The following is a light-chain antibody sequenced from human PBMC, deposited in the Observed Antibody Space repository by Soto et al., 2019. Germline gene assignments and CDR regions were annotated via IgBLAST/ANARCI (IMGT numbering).Light chain of an antibody. CDR2: EVS. CDR3: SSYTTSSTRV. J-gene: IGLJ1*01. CDR1: SSDVGAYDF. Sequence: QSALTQPASVSGSPGQSITISCTGTSSDVGAYDFVSWYQQHPDKAPKLMIYEVSNRPSGVSHRFSGSKSVNTATLTISRLQAEDGADYSCSSYTTSSTRVFGTGTKVTAL. V-gene: IGLV2-14*03.